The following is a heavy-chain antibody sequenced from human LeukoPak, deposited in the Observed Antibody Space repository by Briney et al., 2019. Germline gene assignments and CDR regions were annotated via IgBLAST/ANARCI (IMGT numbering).Heavy chain of an antibody. D-gene: IGHD6-6*01. V-gene: IGHV1-18*04. CDR2: ISAYNGNT. CDR3: ARGLEVFDP. J-gene: IGHJ5*02. CDR1: GYTFTGYY. Sequence: ASVKVSCKASGYTFTGYYMHWVRQAPGQGLEWMGWISAYNGNTNYAQKLQGRVTMTIDTSTSTAYMELRSLRSDDTAVYYCARGLEVFDPWGQGTLVTVSS.